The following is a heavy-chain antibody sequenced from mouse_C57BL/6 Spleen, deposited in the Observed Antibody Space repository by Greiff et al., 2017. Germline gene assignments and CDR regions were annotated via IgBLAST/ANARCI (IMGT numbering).Heavy chain of an antibody. CDR1: GYTFTSYW. CDR2: INPSNGGT. Sequence: QVQLHQPGTELVKPGASVKLSCKASGYTFTSYWMHWVKQRPGQGLEWIGNINPSNGGTNYNEKFKSKATLTVDKSSSTAYMQLSSLTSEDSAVYYCARGRISYGAMDYWGQGTSVTVSS. V-gene: IGHV1-53*01. CDR3: ARGRISYGAMDY. D-gene: IGHD1-1*01. J-gene: IGHJ4*01.